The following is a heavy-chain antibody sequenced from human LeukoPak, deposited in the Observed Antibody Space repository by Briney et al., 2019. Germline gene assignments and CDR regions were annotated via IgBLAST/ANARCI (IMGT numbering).Heavy chain of an antibody. CDR2: INEDGRDT. V-gene: IGHV3-7*01. J-gene: IGHJ6*03. CDR1: GFTFRTYW. CDR3: ARVRSSVVGLGLYYYYYYMDF. Sequence: HTGGSLRLSCMTSGFTFRTYWMSWVRQAPGKELEWLANINEDGRDTYYGDSVKGRFTISRDNAKNSLYLQVNSLRAEDTAVYYCARVRSSVVGLGLYYYYYYMDFWGKGTTVAVSS. D-gene: IGHD2-21*01.